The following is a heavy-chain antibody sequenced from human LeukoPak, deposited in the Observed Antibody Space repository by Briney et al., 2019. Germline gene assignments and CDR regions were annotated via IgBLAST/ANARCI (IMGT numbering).Heavy chain of an antibody. CDR3: ARAGDTTGEYCSSTSCFQFDF. Sequence: PGGSLRLSCAPSGFTFDDFGMSGVRHAPGKGREWVSGINWNGRGRGYADSVKGRFTISRDNAKNSLYLQMDSLRVEDTALYYCARAGDTTGEYCSSTSCFQFDFWGQGTLVTVSS. D-gene: IGHD2-2*01. CDR1: GFTFDDFG. J-gene: IGHJ4*02. V-gene: IGHV3-20*04. CDR2: INWNGRGR.